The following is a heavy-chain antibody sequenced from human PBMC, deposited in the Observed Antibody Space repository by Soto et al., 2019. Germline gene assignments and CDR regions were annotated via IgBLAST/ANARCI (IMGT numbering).Heavy chain of an antibody. CDR1: GGSFSGYY. V-gene: IGHV4-34*01. CDR2: INHSGST. Sequence: SETLSLTCAVYGGSFSGYYWSWIRQPPGKGLEWIGEINHSGSTNYNPSLKSRVTISVDTSKNQFSLKLSSVTAADTAVYYCARGRLGGLRTDIVPSRGYFDYCGQETLVTV. CDR3: ARGRLGGLRTDIVPSRGYFDY. J-gene: IGHJ4*02. D-gene: IGHD2-8*01.